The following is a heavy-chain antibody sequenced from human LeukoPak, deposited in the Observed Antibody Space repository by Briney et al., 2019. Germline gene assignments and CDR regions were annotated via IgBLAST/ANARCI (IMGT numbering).Heavy chain of an antibody. J-gene: IGHJ4*02. V-gene: IGHV3-30*03. CDR1: GFSFSSYG. D-gene: IGHD3-10*01. Sequence: GGSLRLSCAASGFSFSSYGMHWVRQAPGKGLEWVALTSYDGSNKYYGDSVKGRFTISRDNAKNTLYLQMNSLRAEDTAMYYCTRDSHGGVDYWGQGTLVTVSS. CDR2: TSYDGSNK. CDR3: TRDSHGGVDY.